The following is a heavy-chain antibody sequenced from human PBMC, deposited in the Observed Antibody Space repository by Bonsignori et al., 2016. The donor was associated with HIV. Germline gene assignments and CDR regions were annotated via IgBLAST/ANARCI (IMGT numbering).Heavy chain of an antibody. Sequence: WIRQPPGKGLEWVAFIRDDGSKKYYADSVKGRFTIFRDNSKNTLNLQMSSLRTEDTAVYYCAREGPLGYCSSSRCFFDSFDVWGQGTMVTVSS. CDR3: AREGPLGYCSSSRCFFDSFDV. J-gene: IGHJ3*01. CDR2: IRDDGSKK. D-gene: IGHD2-2*01. V-gene: IGHV3-30*02.